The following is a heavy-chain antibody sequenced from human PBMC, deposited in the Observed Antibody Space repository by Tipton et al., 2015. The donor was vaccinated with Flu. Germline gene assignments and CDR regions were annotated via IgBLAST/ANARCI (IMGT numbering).Heavy chain of an antibody. CDR3: ARGYCSGGSCSYWYFDL. V-gene: IGHV4-34*01. Sequence: TLSLTCAVYGGSFSGYYWSRIRQPPGKGLEWIGEINHSGSTNYNPSLKSRVTISVDTSKNQFSLKLSSVTAADTAAYYCARGYCSGGSCSYWYFDLWGRGTLVTVSS. D-gene: IGHD2-15*01. J-gene: IGHJ2*01. CDR2: INHSGST. CDR1: GGSFSGYY.